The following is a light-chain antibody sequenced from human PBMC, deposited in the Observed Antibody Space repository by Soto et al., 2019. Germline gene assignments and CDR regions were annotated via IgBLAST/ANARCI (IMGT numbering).Light chain of an antibody. CDR3: MQGAHVPFI. CDR1: QSLVYSDGRTY. J-gene: IGKJ5*01. V-gene: IGKV2D-30*01. CDR2: KVS. Sequence: DVVVTPSPLSLSVTLGQPASISCRCSQSLVYSDGRTYLTWFHQRPGQSPRRLIYKVSNLDSGVPDRFSGSGSGTDFTLKISRVEAEDVGLYYCMQGAHVPFIFGQGTRLEIK.